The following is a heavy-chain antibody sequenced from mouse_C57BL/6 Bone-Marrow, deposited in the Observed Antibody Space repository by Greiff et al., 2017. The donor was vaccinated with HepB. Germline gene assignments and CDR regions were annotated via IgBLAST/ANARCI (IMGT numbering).Heavy chain of an antibody. Sequence: QVQLQQPGAELVKPGASVKLSCKASGYTFTSYWMHWVKQRPGQGLEWIGMIHPNSGSTNYNEKFKSKATLTVYKSSSTAYMQLSSLTSEDSAVYYCAREGDYDYPYWYFDVWGTGTTVTVSS. D-gene: IGHD2-4*01. CDR3: AREGDYDYPYWYFDV. CDR1: GYTFTSYW. J-gene: IGHJ1*03. CDR2: IHPNSGST. V-gene: IGHV1-64*01.